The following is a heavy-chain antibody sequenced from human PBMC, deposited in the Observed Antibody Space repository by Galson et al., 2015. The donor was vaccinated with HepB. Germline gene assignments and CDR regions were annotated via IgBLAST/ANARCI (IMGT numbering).Heavy chain of an antibody. CDR1: GYTFTSYA. CDR3: ARVLAADCSSTSCYVYYFDY. V-gene: IGHV7-4-1*02. Sequence: SCKASGYTFTSYAMNWVRQAPGQGLEWMGWINTNTGNPTYAQGFTGRFVFSLDTSVSTAYLQISSLKAEDTAVYYCARVLAADCSSTSCYVYYFDYWGQGTLVTVSS. J-gene: IGHJ4*02. CDR2: INTNTGNP. D-gene: IGHD2-2*01.